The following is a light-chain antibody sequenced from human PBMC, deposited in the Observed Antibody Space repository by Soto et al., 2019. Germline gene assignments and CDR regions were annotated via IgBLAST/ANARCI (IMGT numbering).Light chain of an antibody. J-gene: IGKJ1*01. CDR3: QHWADYSWT. CDR1: QSLTMW. Sequence: DIPMTQSPSTLSASVGDRVTITCRASQSLTMWLAWYQQKPGKAPNLLIYKTSSLESGVPSSFSGRGPGTESTLTSRSLQPDDFATYYCQHWADYSWTFGQGPKVEVK. CDR2: KTS. V-gene: IGKV1-5*03.